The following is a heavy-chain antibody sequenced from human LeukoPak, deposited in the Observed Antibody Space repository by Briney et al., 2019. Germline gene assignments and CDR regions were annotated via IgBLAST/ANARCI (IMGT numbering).Heavy chain of an antibody. CDR3: ARVLYYYDSSGYYSDAFDI. CDR1: WFTVSSNY. Sequence: PGGSLRLSCAASWFTVSSNYMSWVRQAPGKGLEWVSVIYSGGSTYYADSVKGRFTISRDNSKNTLYLQMNSLRAEDTAVYYCARVLYYYDSSGYYSDAFDIWGQGTMVTVSS. V-gene: IGHV3-53*01. J-gene: IGHJ3*02. CDR2: IYSGGST. D-gene: IGHD3-22*01.